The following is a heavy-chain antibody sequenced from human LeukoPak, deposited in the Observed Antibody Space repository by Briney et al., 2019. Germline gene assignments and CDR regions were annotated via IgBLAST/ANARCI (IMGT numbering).Heavy chain of an antibody. D-gene: IGHD2-2*02. V-gene: IGHV1-24*01. CDR3: ATGYCSSTSCYTAEYFQH. Sequence: ASVKVSCKVSGYTLTELSMHWVRQAPGKGLEWMGGFDPEDGETIYAQKFQGRVTMTEDTSTDTAYMELSSLRSEDTAVYYCATGYCSSTSCYTAEYFQHWGQGTLVTVSS. CDR2: FDPEDGET. CDR1: GYTLTELS. J-gene: IGHJ1*01.